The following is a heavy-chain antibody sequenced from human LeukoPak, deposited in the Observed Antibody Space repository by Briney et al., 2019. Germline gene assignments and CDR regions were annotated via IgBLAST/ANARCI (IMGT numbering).Heavy chain of an antibody. CDR1: GFTFSSYW. CDR3: ARGFWNSDF. CDR2: INQDGSEK. Sequence: GGSLRLSCEASGFTFSSYWMTWVRQAPGKGLGWVANINQDGSEKHYVDSLKGRFTISRDNAKASLYLQMSSLRAEDTAVYYCARGFWNSDFWGQGTLVTVSS. V-gene: IGHV3-7*03. J-gene: IGHJ4*02. D-gene: IGHD1-1*01.